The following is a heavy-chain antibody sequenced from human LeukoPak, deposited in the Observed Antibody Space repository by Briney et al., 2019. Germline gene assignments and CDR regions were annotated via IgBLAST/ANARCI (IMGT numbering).Heavy chain of an antibody. J-gene: IGHJ6*03. D-gene: IGHD2-2*01. CDR1: GYTFTGYY. CDR2: INPNSGGT. Sequence: ASVKVSCKASGYTFTGYYMHWVRQAPGQGLEWMGWINPNSGGTNYAQKFQGRVTMTRDTSISTAYMELSRLRSDDTAVYYCVRELGCSSTSCYGTGEHYYYYYMDVWGKGTTVTVSS. CDR3: VRELGCSSTSCYGTGEHYYYYYMDV. V-gene: IGHV1-2*02.